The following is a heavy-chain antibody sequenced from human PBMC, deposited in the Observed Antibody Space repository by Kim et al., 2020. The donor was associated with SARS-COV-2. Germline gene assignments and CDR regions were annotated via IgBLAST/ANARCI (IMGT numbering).Heavy chain of an antibody. D-gene: IGHD2-15*01. J-gene: IGHJ4*02. CDR2: IKQDGSEK. V-gene: IGHV3-7*02. CDR1: GFTFSSLW. Sequence: GGSLRLSCVASGFTFSSLWMSWVRQVPGKGLEWVANIKQDGSEKNYVDSVKGRFTISRDNAKNALYLQMNSLRAEDTAVYYCARGVGTPYWGQGALVTVSS. CDR3: ARGVGTPY.